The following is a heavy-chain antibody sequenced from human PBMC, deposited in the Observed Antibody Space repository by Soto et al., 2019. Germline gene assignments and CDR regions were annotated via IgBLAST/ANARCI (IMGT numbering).Heavy chain of an antibody. V-gene: IGHV3-48*03. CDR3: ARDIVVVPAAMGYYYYYYGMDV. D-gene: IGHD2-2*01. CDR2: ISSSGSTI. CDR1: GFTVRSHE. Sequence: GGSMRLSFPASGFTVRSHEMNWVRQAPGKGLGWVSYISSSGSTICYGDSVKGRFTISRDNAKNSLYLQMNSLRAEDTAVYYCARDIVVVPAAMGYYYYYYGMDVWGQGTTVTVSS. J-gene: IGHJ6*02.